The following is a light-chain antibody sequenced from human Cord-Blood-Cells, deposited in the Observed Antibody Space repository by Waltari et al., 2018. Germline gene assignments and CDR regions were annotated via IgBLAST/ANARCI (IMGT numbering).Light chain of an antibody. J-gene: IGLJ1*01. CDR1: SSDVGGYTY. CDR3: SSYTSSSTLYV. Sequence: QSALTQPASVSGSPGQSIPISCTGTSSDVGGYTYVSWYQQHPGKAPKLMIYDLSHRPSWVSNRFSGSKSGNTAYLTISGLQAEDEADYYCSSYTSSSTLYVFGTGTKVTVL. CDR2: DLS. V-gene: IGLV2-14*01.